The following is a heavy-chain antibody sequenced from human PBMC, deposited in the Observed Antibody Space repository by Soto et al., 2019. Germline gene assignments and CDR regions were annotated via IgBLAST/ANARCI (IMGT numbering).Heavy chain of an antibody. CDR3: TRVLDPGYSDY. J-gene: IGHJ4*02. CDR2: VHYGGNT. CDR1: GGSISGHY. V-gene: IGHV4-59*11. Sequence: SETLSLTCTVSGGSISGHYCSWIRQPPGKSLEWIGHVHYGGNTNYNPSLRSRLTISADTSKNQFSLKLTSVTAADTAIYYCTRVLDPGYSDYWGQGTLVTVS.